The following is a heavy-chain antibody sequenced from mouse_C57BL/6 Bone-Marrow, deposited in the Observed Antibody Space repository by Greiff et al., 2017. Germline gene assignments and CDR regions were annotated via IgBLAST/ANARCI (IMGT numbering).Heavy chain of an antibody. CDR2: ISDGGSYT. CDR3: ARDIYEGFAY. Sequence: EVKLVESGGGLVKPGGSLKLSCAASGFTFSSYAMSWVRQTPEKRLEWVATISDGGSYTYYPDNVKGRFTISRDNAKNNLYLQMSHLKSEDTAMYYCARDIYEGFAYGGQGTLVTVSA. CDR1: GFTFSSYA. D-gene: IGHD2-3*01. J-gene: IGHJ3*01. V-gene: IGHV5-4*01.